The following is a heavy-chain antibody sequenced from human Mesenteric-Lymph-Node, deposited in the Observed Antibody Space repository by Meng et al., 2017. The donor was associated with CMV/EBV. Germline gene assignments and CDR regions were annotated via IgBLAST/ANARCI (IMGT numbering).Heavy chain of an antibody. V-gene: IGHV3-23*01. CDR1: GFIFSDYY. J-gene: IGHJ4*02. D-gene: IGHD2-2*01. CDR3: AKGCSSSSRGY. CDR2: ISGSGGST. Sequence: GGSLRLSCTASGFIFSDYYMNWFRQVPGKGLEWVSAISGSGGSTYYADSVKGRFTISRDNSRNTLYLQMNSLRAEDTAVYYCAKGCSSSSRGYWGQGTLVTVSS.